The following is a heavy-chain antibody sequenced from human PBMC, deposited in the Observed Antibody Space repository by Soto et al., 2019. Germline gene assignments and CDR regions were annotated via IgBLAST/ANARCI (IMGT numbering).Heavy chain of an antibody. CDR3: ARGHSGDTAMVDIPNWFDP. Sequence: SVKVSCKASGGTFSSYAISWVRQAPGQGLEWMGGIIPIFGTANYAQKFQGRVTITADKSTSTAYMELSSLRSEDTAVYYCARGHSGDTAMVDIPNWFDPWGQGTLVTVSS. J-gene: IGHJ5*02. CDR1: GGTFSSYA. CDR2: IIPIFGTA. V-gene: IGHV1-69*06. D-gene: IGHD5-18*01.